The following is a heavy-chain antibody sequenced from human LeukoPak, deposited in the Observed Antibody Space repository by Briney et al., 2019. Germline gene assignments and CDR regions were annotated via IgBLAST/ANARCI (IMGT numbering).Heavy chain of an antibody. D-gene: IGHD3-10*01. J-gene: IGHJ4*02. Sequence: PSETLSLTCAVYGGSFSGYYWSWIRQPPGKGLEWIGEINHSGSTNYNPSPKSRVTISVDTSKNQFSLKLSSVTAADTAVYYCAKGVHTYHYGSGYDYWGQGTLVTVSA. CDR2: INHSGST. CDR3: AKGVHTYHYGSGYDY. V-gene: IGHV4-34*01. CDR1: GGSFSGYY.